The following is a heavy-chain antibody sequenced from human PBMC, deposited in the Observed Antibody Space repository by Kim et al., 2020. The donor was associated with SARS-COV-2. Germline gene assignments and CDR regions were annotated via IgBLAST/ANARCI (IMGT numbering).Heavy chain of an antibody. CDR1: GYTFTSYF. D-gene: IGHD1-26*01. J-gene: IGHJ4*02. V-gene: IGHV1-46*01. Sequence: ASVKVSCKASGYTFTSYFMHWVRQAPGQGLEWMGIINTSDGITNYAQKFQGRVTMTRDTSTSTVYMELSNLRSEDTAVYYCTKYSGRNPFDYWGQGTLVTVSS. CDR3: TKYSGRNPFDY. CDR2: INTSDGIT.